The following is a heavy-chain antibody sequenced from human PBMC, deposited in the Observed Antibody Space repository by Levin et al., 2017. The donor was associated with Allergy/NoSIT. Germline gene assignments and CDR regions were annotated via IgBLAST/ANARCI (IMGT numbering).Heavy chain of an antibody. D-gene: IGHD4-17*01. J-gene: IGHJ4*02. V-gene: IGHV3-23*01. CDR3: AKGSTVKMIDY. Sequence: GESLKISCAASGFTFSSYAMSWVRQAPGKGLEWVSAISGSGGSTYYADSVKGRFTISRDNSENTLYLQMNSLRAEDTAVYYCAKGSTVKMIDYWGQGTLVTVSS. CDR1: GFTFSSYA. CDR2: ISGSGGST.